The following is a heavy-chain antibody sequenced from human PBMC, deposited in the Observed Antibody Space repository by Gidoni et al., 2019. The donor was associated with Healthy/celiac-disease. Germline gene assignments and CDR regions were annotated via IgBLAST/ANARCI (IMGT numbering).Heavy chain of an antibody. J-gene: IGHJ3*02. D-gene: IGHD2-21*02. CDR1: GFTINGHW. V-gene: IGHV3-74*01. CDR2: ISTDGSST. Sequence: EMQLVESGGGLVQPGGSLRLSCAASGFTINGHWMHWVRQVPGKGLVWVSRISTDGSSTAYMDSVRGRFTISRDNVRNTVYLEMNSLRAEDTAVYYCTSLTAAVSFYAFDIWGQGTMVTVSS. CDR3: TSLTAAVSFYAFDI.